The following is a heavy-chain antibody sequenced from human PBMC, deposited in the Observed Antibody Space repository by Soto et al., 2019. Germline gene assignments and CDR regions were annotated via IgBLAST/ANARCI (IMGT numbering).Heavy chain of an antibody. CDR2: IYHSGTT. CDR3: ARDMPYGAGSLAGGDY. J-gene: IGHJ4*02. D-gene: IGHD1-26*01. V-gene: IGHV4-59*01. CDR1: GDSITGSY. Sequence: QVQLRESGPGLVKPSETLSLTCTVSGDSITGSYWSWIRQPPGKTLEWIGYIYHSGTTTYNPSLRGRSSKSVDTSRNLSPLGLTSVSAADPAVYFCARDMPYGAGSLAGGDYGAQGILVPVSS.